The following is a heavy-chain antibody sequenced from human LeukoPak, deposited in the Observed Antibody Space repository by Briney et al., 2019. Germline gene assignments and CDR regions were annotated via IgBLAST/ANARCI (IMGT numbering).Heavy chain of an antibody. CDR3: ARELYSRMGRGSDY. CDR2: IYHSGST. Sequence: PSETLSLTCTVSGGSISSGGYYWSWIRQPPGKGLEWIGYIYHSGSTYYNPSLKSRVTISVDTSKNQFFLKLSSVTAADTAVYYCARELYSRMGRGSDYWGQGTLVTVSS. CDR1: GGSISSGGYY. J-gene: IGHJ4*02. V-gene: IGHV4-30-2*01. D-gene: IGHD3-10*01.